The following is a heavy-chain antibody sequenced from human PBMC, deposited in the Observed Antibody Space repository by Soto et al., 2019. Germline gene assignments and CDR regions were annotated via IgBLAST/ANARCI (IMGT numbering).Heavy chain of an antibody. J-gene: IGHJ4*02. CDR2: ISGSGNTA. D-gene: IGHD3-3*01. CDR3: ARDPKSGNQKLYFDY. Sequence: EVQLVASGGGLVQPGGSLRLSCSASGFTFSSYSMNWVRLAPGKGLEWLSYISGSGNTAYYADSVKGRFTIARDNAQKSLYLQLNNLRDDDTAMYYCARDPKSGNQKLYFDYWGQGTLVTVSS. CDR1: GFTFSSYS. V-gene: IGHV3-48*02.